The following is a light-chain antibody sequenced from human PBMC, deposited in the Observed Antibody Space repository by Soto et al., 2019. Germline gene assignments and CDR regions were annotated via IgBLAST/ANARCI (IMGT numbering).Light chain of an antibody. CDR2: AAS. CDR1: QGIGNW. J-gene: IGKJ4*01. CDR3: QQANRLPLT. Sequence: DIQVTQSPSSVSASVGDRVTITCRASQGIGNWLAWYQQKTGKAPNLLIYAASSLQSGVPSRFSGSGAGTDFTLTISSLQPEDVATYYCQQANRLPLTFGGGTKVEMK. V-gene: IGKV1-12*01.